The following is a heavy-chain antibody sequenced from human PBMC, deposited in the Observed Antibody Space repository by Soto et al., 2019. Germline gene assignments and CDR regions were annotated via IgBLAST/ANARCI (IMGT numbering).Heavy chain of an antibody. Sequence: GGSMRLSCSVSGFTFSSYAMHWVRQAPGKGLEYVSAITSNGGSTYYADSVKGRFTISRDNSKNTLYLQMSSLRAEDTAVYYCVKDRELVEVTPAYYFDYWGQGALVTVSS. V-gene: IGHV3-64D*06. D-gene: IGHD2-21*02. J-gene: IGHJ4*02. CDR3: VKDRELVEVTPAYYFDY. CDR2: ITSNGGST. CDR1: GFTFSSYA.